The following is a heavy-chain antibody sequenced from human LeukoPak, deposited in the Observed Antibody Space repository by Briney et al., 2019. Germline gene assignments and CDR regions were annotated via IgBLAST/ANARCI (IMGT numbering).Heavy chain of an antibody. CDR1: GGSISTYY. CDR2: VYYSGST. V-gene: IGHV4-59*01. J-gene: IGHJ6*02. Sequence: PSETLSLTCTVSGGSISTYYWSWIRQPPGKGLEWIGYVYYSGSTNYDPSLKSRVTISVDTSKNQFSLNLSSVTAADTAVYYCARALYCYYGMDVRGQGTTVTVSS. CDR3: ARALYCYYGMDV.